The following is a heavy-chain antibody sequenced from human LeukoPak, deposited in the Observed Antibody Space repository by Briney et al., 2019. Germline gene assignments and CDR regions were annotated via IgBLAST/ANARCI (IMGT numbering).Heavy chain of an antibody. CDR3: CTPSGATALSPSFGL. D-gene: IGHD3-10*01. V-gene: IGHV3-15*01. J-gene: IGHJ4*02. Sequence: PGGSLRLSCGASGFAFTSARMTWVRQAPGKGLEWVGRIKSEADGGTSDYATAVKGRFIISRNDSDNTLYLQMNSLKTEDTAMYYCCTPSGATALSPSFGLWGQGTLVTVSS. CDR1: GFAFTSAR. CDR2: IKSEADGGTS.